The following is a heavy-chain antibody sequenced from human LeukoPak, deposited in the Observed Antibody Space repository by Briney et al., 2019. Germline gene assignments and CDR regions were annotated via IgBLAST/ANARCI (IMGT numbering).Heavy chain of an antibody. J-gene: IGHJ5*02. D-gene: IGHD3-10*01. CDR1: GYTFTGYY. V-gene: IGHV1-2*02. Sequence: GASVKVSCKASGYTFTGYYMHWVRQAPGQGLEWMGWINPNSGGTNYAQRFQGRVTMTRDTSISTAYMELRSLRSDDTAVYYCARAGLVRGVLRWFDPWGQGTPVTVSS. CDR2: INPNSGGT. CDR3: ARAGLVRGVLRWFDP.